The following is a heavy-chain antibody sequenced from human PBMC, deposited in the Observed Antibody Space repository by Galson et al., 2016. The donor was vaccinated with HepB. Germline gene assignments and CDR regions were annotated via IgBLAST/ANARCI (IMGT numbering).Heavy chain of an antibody. J-gene: IGHJ4*02. CDR2: ISGSGGTT. CDR1: GFTFSSYA. V-gene: IGHV3-23*01. D-gene: IGHD5-18*01. Sequence: SLRLSCAASGFTFSSYAMSLVRPAPGKGLEWVSGISGSGGTTYYADSVKGRSTVSRDNSKNTLYLQMNRLRAEDTAVYYCSRDQKWASLGYSYGAPLSFWGQGTLVTVSS. CDR3: SRDQKWASLGYSYGAPLSF.